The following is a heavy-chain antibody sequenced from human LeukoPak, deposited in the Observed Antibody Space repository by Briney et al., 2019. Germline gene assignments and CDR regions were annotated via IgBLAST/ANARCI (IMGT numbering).Heavy chain of an antibody. Sequence: GGSLRLSCAASGFTFNTYTMNWVRQAPGKGLEWVANIKQDGSEKYYVDSVKGRFTISRDNAKNSLYLQMNSLRAEDTAVYYCVRDLYRIVVVPHYFDYWGQGTLVTVSS. J-gene: IGHJ4*02. CDR1: GFTFNTYT. V-gene: IGHV3-7*01. CDR3: VRDLYRIVVVPHYFDY. D-gene: IGHD3-22*01. CDR2: IKQDGSEK.